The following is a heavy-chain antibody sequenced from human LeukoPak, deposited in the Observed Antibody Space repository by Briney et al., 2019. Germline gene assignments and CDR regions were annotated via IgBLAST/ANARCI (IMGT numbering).Heavy chain of an antibody. Sequence: SETLSLTCIVSGGSITSNTYFWDWIRQTPGKGLEWIGSIYYSGSTYYNPSLKSRVTISVDTSKNQFSLKLSSVTAADTAVYYCARGRGTSSSWYVFFDYWGQGTLVTVSS. J-gene: IGHJ4*02. D-gene: IGHD6-13*01. CDR2: IYYSGST. V-gene: IGHV4-39*07. CDR3: ARGRGTSSSWYVFFDY. CDR1: GGSITSNTYF.